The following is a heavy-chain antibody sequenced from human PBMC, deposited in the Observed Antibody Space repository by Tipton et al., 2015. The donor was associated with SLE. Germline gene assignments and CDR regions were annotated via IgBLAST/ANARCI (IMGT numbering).Heavy chain of an antibody. V-gene: IGHV3-48*01. CDR2: ISSSSSTI. CDR3: AREGSSGWYNYFDY. D-gene: IGHD6-19*01. Sequence: SLRLSCAASGFTFSSYWMSWVRQAPGKGLEWVSSISSSSSTIYYADSVKGRFTISRDNAKNSLYLQMNSLRAEDTAVYYCAREGSSGWYNYFDYWGQGTLVTVSS. CDR1: GFTFSSYW. J-gene: IGHJ4*02.